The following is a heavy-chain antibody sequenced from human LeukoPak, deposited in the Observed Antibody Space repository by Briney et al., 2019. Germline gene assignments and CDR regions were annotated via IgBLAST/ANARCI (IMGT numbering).Heavy chain of an antibody. D-gene: IGHD3-22*01. Sequence: PSQTLSLTCAVSGDSISSGDYSWSWIRQPPGKGLERIGYIYNSGTTNYNPSLKSRVTISVDTSKNQFSLKLSSVTAADTAIYSCARNGDDSSDYYYFDYWGQGTLVTVSS. CDR1: GDSISSGDYS. CDR2: IYNSGTT. J-gene: IGHJ4*02. V-gene: IGHV4-30-4*07. CDR3: ARNGDDSSDYYYFDY.